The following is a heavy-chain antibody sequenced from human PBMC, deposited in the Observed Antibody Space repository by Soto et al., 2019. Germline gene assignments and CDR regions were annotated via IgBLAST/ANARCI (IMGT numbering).Heavy chain of an antibody. D-gene: IGHD5-12*01. J-gene: IGHJ5*02. CDR1: GFTFSSYG. V-gene: IGHV3-33*01. Sequence: QVRLVESGGGVVQPGRSLRLSCEASGFTFSSYGIHWVRQAPGKGLEWVAVIWYDGSNKYYADSVKGRFSISRDNSKNTLYLLMNSLRAEDTAVYCCARGHGVATTMGWFDPWGQGTLVTVSS. CDR2: IWYDGSNK. CDR3: ARGHGVATTMGWFDP.